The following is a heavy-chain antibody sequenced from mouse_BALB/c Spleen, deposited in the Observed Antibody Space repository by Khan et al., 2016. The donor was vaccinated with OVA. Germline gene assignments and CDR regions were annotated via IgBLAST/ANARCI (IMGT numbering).Heavy chain of an antibody. CDR1: GFNIKDTY. V-gene: IGHV14-3*02. Sequence: VQLQQSGAELVKSGASVKLSCTASGFNIKDTYLHWVKQRPEQGLEWIGRIDPANGNTKYDPKFQGKATITTDTSSNTAYLQLSSLTSEDTAVDYCARNDGYDVDYWGQGTTLTVSS. J-gene: IGHJ2*01. CDR2: IDPANGNT. CDR3: ARNDGYDVDY. D-gene: IGHD2-2*01.